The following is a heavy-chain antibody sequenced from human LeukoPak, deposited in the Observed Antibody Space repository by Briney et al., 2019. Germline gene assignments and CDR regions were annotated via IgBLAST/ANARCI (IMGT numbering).Heavy chain of an antibody. J-gene: IGHJ5*02. V-gene: IGHV1-8*01. CDR2: MDPNNGNT. D-gene: IGHD2-15*01. CDR1: GYTFTSYD. CDR3: ARYAVVAAMDWFDP. Sequence: GASVKVSCKASGYTFTSYDINWVRQATGQGLEWVGWMDPNNGNTGYAQKFQGRVTMTRDTSISTAYMELSSLRSEDTAVYYCARYAVVAAMDWFDPWGQGTLVIVSS.